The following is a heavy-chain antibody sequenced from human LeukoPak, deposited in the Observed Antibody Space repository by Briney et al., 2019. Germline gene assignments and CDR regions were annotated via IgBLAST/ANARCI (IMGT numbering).Heavy chain of an antibody. J-gene: IGHJ6*02. CDR1: GFTVSSNY. CDR3: ATTSYYDFWSGLHYGMDV. Sequence: GGSLRLSCAASGFTVSSNYMSWVRQAPGKGLGWVSVIYSGGSTYYADSVKGRFTISRDNSKNTLYLQMNSLRAEDTAVYYCATTSYYDFWSGLHYGMDVWGQGTTVTVSS. CDR2: IYSGGST. V-gene: IGHV3-66*01. D-gene: IGHD3-3*01.